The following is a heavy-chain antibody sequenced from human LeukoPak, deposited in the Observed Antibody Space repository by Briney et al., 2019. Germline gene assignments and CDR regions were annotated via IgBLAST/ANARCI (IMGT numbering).Heavy chain of an antibody. D-gene: IGHD3-22*01. Sequence: GGSLRLSCAASGFTVSSNYISWVRQAPGKGLEWASVIYSGGSTYYADSVKGRFTISRDNSKNTLYLQMNSLRAEDTAVYYCAREDPRYYDSSGYQDYWGQGTLVTVSS. CDR3: AREDPRYYDSSGYQDY. J-gene: IGHJ4*02. CDR2: IYSGGST. CDR1: GFTVSSNY. V-gene: IGHV3-66*01.